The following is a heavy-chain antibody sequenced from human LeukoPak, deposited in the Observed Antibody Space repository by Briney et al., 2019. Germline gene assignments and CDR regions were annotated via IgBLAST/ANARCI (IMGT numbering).Heavy chain of an antibody. J-gene: IGHJ6*02. CDR3: ARRTPYCMDA. CDR2: ISYDGSNK. V-gene: IGHV3-30-3*01. Sequence: PGRSLRLSCAASGFTFSSYAMHWVRQAPGKGLEWVAVISYDGSNKYYADSVKGRFTVSRDDSKNTLYLQMNSLRAEDTAVYYCARRTPYCMDAWGQGTTVTVSS. CDR1: GFTFSSYA.